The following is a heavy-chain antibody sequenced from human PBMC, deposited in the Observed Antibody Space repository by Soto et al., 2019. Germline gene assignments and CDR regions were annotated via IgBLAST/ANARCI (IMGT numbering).Heavy chain of an antibody. CDR1: GFTFSSYA. J-gene: IGHJ4*02. Sequence: GGSLRLSCAASGFTFSSYAMSWVRQAPGKGLEWVSAISGSGGSTYYADSVKGRFTISRDNSKNTLYLQMNSLRAEDTAVYYCAKGNPSIAARWRPGPYYFDYWGQGTLVTVSS. CDR2: ISGSGGST. V-gene: IGHV3-23*01. D-gene: IGHD6-6*01. CDR3: AKGNPSIAARWRPGPYYFDY.